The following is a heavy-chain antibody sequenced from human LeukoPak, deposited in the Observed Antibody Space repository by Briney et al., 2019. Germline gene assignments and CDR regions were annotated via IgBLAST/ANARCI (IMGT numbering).Heavy chain of an antibody. D-gene: IGHD5-18*01. CDR3: ARVKSDEDTAMVPLGWLDP. CDR2: VIPVFGTV. CDR1: GGSFKFG. Sequence: GASVKVSCKASGGSFKFGISWVRQAPGQGLEWVGVVIPVFGTVYYAQQFQGRVTLTTDESTSTAYMELNSLRSDDTAVFYCARVKSDEDTAMVPLGWLDPWGQGTLVTVSS. V-gene: IGHV1-69*05. J-gene: IGHJ5*02.